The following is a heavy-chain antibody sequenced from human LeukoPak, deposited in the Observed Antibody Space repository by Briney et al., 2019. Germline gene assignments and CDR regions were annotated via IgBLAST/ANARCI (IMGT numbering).Heavy chain of an antibody. Sequence: GESLRLSCAASGFPFSSYRMNWVRQAPGRGVEWVSSISSSSSYIYYADSVKGRFTISRDNAKNSPYLQMNSLRAEDTAVYYCARVGVRGNSARFDYWGQGTLVTVSS. CDR3: ARVGVRGNSARFDY. CDR1: GFPFSSYR. CDR2: ISSSSSYI. D-gene: IGHD4-23*01. V-gene: IGHV3-21*01. J-gene: IGHJ4*02.